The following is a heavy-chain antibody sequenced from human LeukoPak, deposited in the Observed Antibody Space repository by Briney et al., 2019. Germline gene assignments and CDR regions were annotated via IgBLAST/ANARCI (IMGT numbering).Heavy chain of an antibody. J-gene: IGHJ4*02. CDR2: IYWDDDK. Sequence: SGPTLVNPTQTLTLTCTFSGFPLSTNGVGVGWIRQPPGKALEWLALIYWDDDKRYNPSLKSRLTVTKDVSKSQVVLTLTNVDPVDTATYYCAHRLTGYNSNWYHGYFDYWGQGTLVTVSS. CDR1: GFPLSTNGVG. D-gene: IGHD6-13*01. CDR3: AHRLTGYNSNWYHGYFDY. V-gene: IGHV2-5*02.